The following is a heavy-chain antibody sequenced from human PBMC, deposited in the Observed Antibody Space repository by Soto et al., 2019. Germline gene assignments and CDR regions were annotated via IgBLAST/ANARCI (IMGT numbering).Heavy chain of an antibody. CDR1: GYSINSGYY. CDR2: VFHSGTT. J-gene: IGHJ4*02. D-gene: IGHD3-3*01. V-gene: IGHV4-38-2*02. Sequence: ASETLSLTCAVSGYSINSGYYWGWIRQSPGKGVELFGRVFHSGTTYSTPSLKTRLTISVDTSKNQFSLDLNAVTAADTAVYYCVRDFGDLHDFWSGSDYWGQGIPVTVSS. CDR3: VRDFGDLHDFWSGSDY.